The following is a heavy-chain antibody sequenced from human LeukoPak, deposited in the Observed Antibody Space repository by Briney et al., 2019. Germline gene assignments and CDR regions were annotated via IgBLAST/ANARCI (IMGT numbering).Heavy chain of an antibody. CDR1: GYTFSNYG. V-gene: IGHV1-18*01. CDR2: ISAYNGDT. D-gene: IGHD5-12*01. Sequence: ASVQVSCKASGYTFSNYGISWVRQAPGQGLEWMGWISAYNGDTHYVQNLQGRVTMTTDTSTSTAYMELRSLRSDDTAVYYCARDRLAYSGYQDAFHIWGQGTMVTVSS. CDR3: ARDRLAYSGYQDAFHI. J-gene: IGHJ3*02.